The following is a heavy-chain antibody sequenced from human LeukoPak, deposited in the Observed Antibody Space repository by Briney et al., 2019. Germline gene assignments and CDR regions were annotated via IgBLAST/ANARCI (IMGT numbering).Heavy chain of an antibody. D-gene: IGHD6-13*01. J-gene: IGHJ5*02. CDR1: GGSISSGSYY. V-gene: IGHV4-61*02. CDR3: ARGNTRIAAATEFWFDP. CDR2: ISTSGSS. Sequence: PSQTLSLTCTVSGGSISSGSYYWSWIRQPAGKGLEWIGRISTSGSSNYNPSLKSRVTTSVDTSKNQFSLKLSSVTAADTAVYYCARGNTRIAAATEFWFDPWGQGTLVTVSS.